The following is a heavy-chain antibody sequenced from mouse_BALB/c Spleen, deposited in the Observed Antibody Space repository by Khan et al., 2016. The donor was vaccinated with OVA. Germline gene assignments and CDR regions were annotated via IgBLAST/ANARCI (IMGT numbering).Heavy chain of an antibody. CDR1: GFTFSTYG. CDR3: TRLADDYNSEGFAY. D-gene: IGHD2-12*01. J-gene: IGHJ3*01. V-gene: IGHV5-6*01. CDR2: LSSGGSYT. Sequence: EVELVESGGDLVKPGGSLKLSCAASGFTFSTYGMSWVRQTPDKRLEWVAALSSGGSYTYYPDSVKGRFTISRDNAKNTLYLQMSSLKSEDTAMYYCTRLADDYNSEGFAYWGQGTLVTVSA.